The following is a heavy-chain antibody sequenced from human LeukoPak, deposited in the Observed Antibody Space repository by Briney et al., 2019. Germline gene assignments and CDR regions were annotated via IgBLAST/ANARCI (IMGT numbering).Heavy chain of an antibody. CDR3: ARAPPTIPLAGSYYFDY. CDR2: FNAGDGDT. D-gene: IGHD6-19*01. CDR1: GYTFSSYA. Sequence: ASVTVSCKASGYTFSSYAIHWVRQAPGLRPEWMGWFNAGDGDTRSSQEFQGRVTITGDTSASTAYMELSSLRYEDMAVYYCARAPPTIPLAGSYYFDYWGQGTLVTVSS. J-gene: IGHJ4*02. V-gene: IGHV1-3*03.